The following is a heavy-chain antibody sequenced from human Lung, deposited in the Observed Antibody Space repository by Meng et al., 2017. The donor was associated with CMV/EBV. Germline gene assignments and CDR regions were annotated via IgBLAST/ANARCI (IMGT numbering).Heavy chain of an antibody. Sequence: HLRYSRPVLVEPAETLPLTCTVSGGSINSYYWSWIRQPPGQGLELLGYFYYRGNSNYNPSLKSRVTISVDTSKNLFSLNLTSVTAADAALYYCARGSYLAVEGWGLGTLVTVSS. CDR1: GGSINSYY. CDR3: ARGSYLAVEG. D-gene: IGHD2-21*01. CDR2: FYYRGNS. J-gene: IGHJ4*02. V-gene: IGHV4-59*01.